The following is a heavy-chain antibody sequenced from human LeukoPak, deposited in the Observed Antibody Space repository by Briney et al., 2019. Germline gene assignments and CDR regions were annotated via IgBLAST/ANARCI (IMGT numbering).Heavy chain of an antibody. CDR1: GGSISSYY. CDR2: IYSSGST. D-gene: IGHD6-13*01. J-gene: IGHJ4*02. V-gene: IGHV4-4*07. Sequence: SETLSLTCTVSGGSISSYYCSWIRQPAGKGLEWIGRIYSSGSTNYNPSLKSRVTMSVDTSKNQFSLKLSSVTAADTAVYYCAREVTGYTSSWPRFDYWGQGTLVTVSS. CDR3: AREVTGYTSSWPRFDY.